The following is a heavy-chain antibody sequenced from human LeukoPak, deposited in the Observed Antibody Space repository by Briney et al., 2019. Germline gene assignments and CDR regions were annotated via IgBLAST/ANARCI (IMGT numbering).Heavy chain of an antibody. J-gene: IGHJ4*02. V-gene: IGHV4-4*07. CDR3: ASSGYYDSSVRDY. CDR1: GGSISSYY. CDR2: IYTSGST. D-gene: IGHD3-22*01. Sequence: SETLSLTCTVSGGSISSYYWSWIRQPAGKGLEWIGRIYTSGSTNYNPSLKSRVTISVDKSKNQFTLRLSSVTAADTAVYYCASSGYYDSSVRDYWGQGTLVTVSS.